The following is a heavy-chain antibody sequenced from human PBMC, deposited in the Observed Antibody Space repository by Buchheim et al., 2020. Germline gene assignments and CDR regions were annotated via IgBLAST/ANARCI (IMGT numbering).Heavy chain of an antibody. J-gene: IGHJ6*02. CDR3: ARDFAAAGDYGMDV. V-gene: IGHV3-33*01. CDR1: GFTFSNHG. D-gene: IGHD6-13*01. CDR2: IWLEGSKK. Sequence: QVQLVESGGGVVQPGRSLRLSCAASGFTFSNHGMHWVRPAPGKGLEWVAVIWLEGSKKYYAESVKGRFTISSDNSKKTLYVQMNSLRAEDTAVYYCARDFAAAGDYGMDVWGQGTT.